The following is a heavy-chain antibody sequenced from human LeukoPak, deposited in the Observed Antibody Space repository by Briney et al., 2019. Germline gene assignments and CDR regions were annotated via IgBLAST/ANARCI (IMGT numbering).Heavy chain of an antibody. V-gene: IGHV4-59*01. CDR2: IYYSGST. D-gene: IGHD3-22*01. J-gene: IGHJ1*01. Sequence: TSETLSLTCTVSGGSISSYYWSWLRQPPGKGLEWIGYIYYSGSTNYNPSLKSRVTISVDTSKNQFSLKLSSVTAADTAVYYSARPSGSYDSSGYYSEYFQHWGQGTLVTVSS. CDR3: ARPSGSYDSSGYYSEYFQH. CDR1: GGSISSYY.